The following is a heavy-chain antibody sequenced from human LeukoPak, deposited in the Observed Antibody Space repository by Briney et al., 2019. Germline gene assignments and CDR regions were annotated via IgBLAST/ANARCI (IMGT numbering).Heavy chain of an antibody. D-gene: IGHD2-2*01. V-gene: IGHV3-23*01. CDR1: GFTFSSYA. CDR2: ISGSGGST. Sequence: GGSLRLSCAASGFTFSSYAMSWVRQAPGKGLEWVSAISGSGGSTYYADSVKGRFTISRDNSKNTLYLQMNSLRAEDTAVYYCARASYRDIVVVPAAIGYWGQGTLVTVSS. J-gene: IGHJ4*02. CDR3: ARASYRDIVVVPAAIGY.